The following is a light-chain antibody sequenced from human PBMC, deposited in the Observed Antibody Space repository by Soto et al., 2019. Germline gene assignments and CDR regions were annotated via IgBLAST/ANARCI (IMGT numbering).Light chain of an antibody. CDR3: QQYNIYPLT. J-gene: IGKJ4*01. V-gene: IGKV1D-16*01. Sequence: DVQMTQSPSSLSASVGDRVTITCRASQDINSWLAWYQQKPEKAPKSLIHAASSLQTGVPSRFNGSGSGTDFTLNISSLQPEDSATYYGQQYNIYPLTFGRGTEVEIK. CDR1: QDINSW. CDR2: AAS.